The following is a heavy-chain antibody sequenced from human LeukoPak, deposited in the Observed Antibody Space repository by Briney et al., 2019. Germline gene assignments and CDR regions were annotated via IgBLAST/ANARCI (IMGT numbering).Heavy chain of an antibody. Sequence: SETLSLTCAVYGGSFSGYYWSWIRQPPGKGLEWIGYVYYTGSTNFNPSLKSRVTMSLDTSRNQFSLKLTSLTAADTAVYYCARGAMATTPFFDYWGQGTLVTVSS. CDR1: GGSFSGYY. J-gene: IGHJ4*02. CDR2: VYYTGST. CDR3: ARGAMATTPFFDY. D-gene: IGHD5-24*01. V-gene: IGHV4-59*01.